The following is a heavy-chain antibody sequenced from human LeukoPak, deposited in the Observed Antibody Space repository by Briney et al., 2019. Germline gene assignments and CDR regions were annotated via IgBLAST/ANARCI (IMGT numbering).Heavy chain of an antibody. Sequence: GASVKVSCKASGYTFTGYYMHWVRQAPGQGLEWMGWINPNSGGTNYAQKFQGRVTMTRDTSISTAYMELSRLRSDDTAVYYCARDLITMISQRGFCFDYWGQGTLVTVSS. CDR3: ARDLITMISQRGFCFDY. V-gene: IGHV1-2*02. CDR1: GYTFTGYY. CDR2: INPNSGGT. J-gene: IGHJ4*02. D-gene: IGHD3-22*01.